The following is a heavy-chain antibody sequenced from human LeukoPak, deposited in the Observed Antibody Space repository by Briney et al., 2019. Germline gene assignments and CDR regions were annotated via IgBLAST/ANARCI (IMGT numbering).Heavy chain of an antibody. V-gene: IGHV4-39*07. Sequence: SETLSLTCTVSGGSISSSTYYWGWIRQPPGKGLEWIGNIYHSGSTYYNPSLKSRVTISVDTSKNQFSLKLSSVTAADTAMYYCATNPQQLGIDYWGQGTLVTVSS. J-gene: IGHJ4*02. CDR1: GGSISSSTYY. D-gene: IGHD6-13*01. CDR2: IYHSGST. CDR3: ATNPQQLGIDY.